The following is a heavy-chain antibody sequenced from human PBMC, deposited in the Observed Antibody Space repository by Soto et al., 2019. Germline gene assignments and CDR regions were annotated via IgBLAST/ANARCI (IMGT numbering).Heavy chain of an antibody. CDR3: ARQASDNLPAHYFDY. J-gene: IGHJ4*02. CDR1: NGSISSRSSY. Sequence: PSETLSLTCIVSNGSISSRSSYWGWIRQTPGKGLEWIGSIYYIGNTYYNPSLKSRVTISIDTSKTQFSLKLSSVTAADTAVYYCARQASDNLPAHYFDYWGQGTLVTVSS. CDR2: IYYIGNT. V-gene: IGHV4-39*01.